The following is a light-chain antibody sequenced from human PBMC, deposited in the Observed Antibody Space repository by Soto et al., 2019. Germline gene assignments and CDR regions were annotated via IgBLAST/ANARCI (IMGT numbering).Light chain of an antibody. CDR3: QPSYNPAS. V-gene: IGKV1-39*01. Sequence: IQIRHSASSLSANVGDRVTITCRASQTISSDLNWYQQKPGKAPNLLIYAASSLRSGVPSKFSGSGSGTDFTLTISSLPPEAAATYYWQPSYNPASFGQGTKVDIK. J-gene: IGKJ1*01. CDR1: QTISSD. CDR2: AAS.